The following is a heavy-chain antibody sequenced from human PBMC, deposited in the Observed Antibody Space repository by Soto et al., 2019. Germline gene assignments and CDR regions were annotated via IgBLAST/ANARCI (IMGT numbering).Heavy chain of an antibody. D-gene: IGHD2-8*02. CDR2: IRDKSHSYST. Sequence: GGSLRLSCAASGFIFSDHYMDWVRQAPGKGLEWVGRIRDKSHSYSTDYAPSVKGRFTISRDDSKNSVYLQMNSLKTEDTAVYYCVTILGGHCSGGVCRTAFDRWGQGTLVTVSS. CDR1: GFIFSDHY. V-gene: IGHV3-72*01. CDR3: VTILGGHCSGGVCRTAFDR. J-gene: IGHJ5*02.